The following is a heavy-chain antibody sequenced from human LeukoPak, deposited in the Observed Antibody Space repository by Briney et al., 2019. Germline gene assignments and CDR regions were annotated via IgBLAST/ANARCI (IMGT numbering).Heavy chain of an antibody. J-gene: IGHJ4*02. Sequence: GGSLRLSRAASGFTFRCLGMNWGRQAPGKGLGLGSSISCRGSTYYADSVKGRFTISRDNSKNTLYLQMNSLRAEDTAVYYCAKVSMSGSYAGDFDYWGQGTLVTVSS. CDR1: GFTFRCLG. CDR3: AKVSMSGSYAGDFDY. D-gene: IGHD1-26*01. V-gene: IGHV3-23*01. CDR2: ISCRGST.